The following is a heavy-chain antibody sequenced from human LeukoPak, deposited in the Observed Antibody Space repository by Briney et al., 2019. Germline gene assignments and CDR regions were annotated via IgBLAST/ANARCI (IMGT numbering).Heavy chain of an antibody. Sequence: SETLSLTCTVSGDSISSTNYYWGWIRRPPGKGLEWIGSIYYSGSTFNNPSLKSRVTISVDTSKNQFSLKLSSVTAADTAVYYCARRAGGYSHPYDYWGQGILVTVSS. D-gene: IGHD4-23*01. CDR3: ARRAGGYSHPYDY. V-gene: IGHV4-39*07. CDR1: GDSISSTNYY. J-gene: IGHJ4*02. CDR2: IYYSGST.